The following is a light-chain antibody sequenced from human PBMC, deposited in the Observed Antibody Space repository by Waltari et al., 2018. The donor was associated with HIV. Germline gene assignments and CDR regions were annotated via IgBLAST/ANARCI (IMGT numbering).Light chain of an antibody. CDR1: NIDVGNYNL. CDR3: LTYVSDSGTWK. CDR2: DVS. J-gene: IGLJ3*02. V-gene: IGLV2-23*02. Sequence: QSPLTQPASVSGNPGQSVPITCTGTNIDVGNYNLVSWYQQHPGKAPNLLIYDVSKRPSGVSSRFSGSKSGYWASLTISGLLTEDESYYYCLTYVSDSGTWKFGGGTYLTV.